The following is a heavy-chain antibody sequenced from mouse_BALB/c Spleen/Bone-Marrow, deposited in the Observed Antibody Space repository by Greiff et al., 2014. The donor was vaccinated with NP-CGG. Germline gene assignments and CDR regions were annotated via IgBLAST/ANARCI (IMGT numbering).Heavy chain of an antibody. CDR3: ARDGYSSLAMDY. V-gene: IGHV1-9*01. Sequence: QVQLQQSGAELMKPGASVKISCKTTGYTFSGYWIEWVKQRPGHGLEWIGGILPGSTSTNYNEKFKDKATFTADTSSNTAYMQLSSLTSEDSAVYYCARDGYSSLAMDYWGQGTSVTVSS. CDR1: GYTFSGYW. D-gene: IGHD2-3*01. J-gene: IGHJ4*01. CDR2: ILPGSTST.